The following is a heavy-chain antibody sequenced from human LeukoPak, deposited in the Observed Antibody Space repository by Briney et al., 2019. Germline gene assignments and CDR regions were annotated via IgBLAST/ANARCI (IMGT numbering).Heavy chain of an antibody. Sequence: PSETLSLTCTVSGDSISSSSYYWGWIRQPPGKGLEWIGSMYYSGNTYYKSSLKSRVTISVDTSKNQFSLELSSVTAADTAVYYCAREGVSYAFDIWGQGTMVTVSS. J-gene: IGHJ3*02. CDR1: GDSISSSSYY. CDR3: AREGVSYAFDI. V-gene: IGHV4-39*02. D-gene: IGHD2-8*01. CDR2: MYYSGNT.